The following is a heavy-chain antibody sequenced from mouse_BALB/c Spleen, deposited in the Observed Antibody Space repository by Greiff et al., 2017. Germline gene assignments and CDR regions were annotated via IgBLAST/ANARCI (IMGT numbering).Heavy chain of an antibody. CDR1: GFSLTSYG. CDR3: ARNLRDGYYYFDY. D-gene: IGHD2-3*01. Sequence: VQLKQSGPGLVQPSQSLSITCTASGFSLTSYGVHWVRQSPGKGLEWLGVIWSGGSTDYNAAFISRLSISKDNSKSQVFFKMNSLQANDTAIYYCARNLRDGYYYFDYWGQGTTLTVSS. V-gene: IGHV2-2*02. CDR2: IWSGGST. J-gene: IGHJ2*01.